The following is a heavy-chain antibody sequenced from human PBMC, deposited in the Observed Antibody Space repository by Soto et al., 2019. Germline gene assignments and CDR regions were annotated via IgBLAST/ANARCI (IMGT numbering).Heavy chain of an antibody. D-gene: IGHD3-22*01. Sequence: SETLSLTCTVSGGSISSSSYYWGWIRQPPGKGLEWIGSIYYSGSTYYNPSLKSRVTISVDTSKNQFSLKLSSVTAADTAVYYCARSGYYYSLGLGDAFDIWGQGTMVTVSS. V-gene: IGHV4-39*01. CDR1: GGSISSSSYY. CDR2: IYYSGST. CDR3: ARSGYYYSLGLGDAFDI. J-gene: IGHJ3*02.